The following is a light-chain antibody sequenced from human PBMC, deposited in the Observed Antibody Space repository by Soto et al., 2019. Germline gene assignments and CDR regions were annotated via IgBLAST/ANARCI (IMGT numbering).Light chain of an antibody. Sequence: DIQMTQSPSSLSASVGDGVTITCRASQSISSYLNWYQQKPGKAPKLLIYAASSLQSGVPSRFSGSGSGTDFTLTISSLQPEDFATYYCQQSYSTLPWTFGQGTKV. CDR2: AAS. V-gene: IGKV1-39*01. J-gene: IGKJ1*01. CDR1: QSISSY. CDR3: QQSYSTLPWT.